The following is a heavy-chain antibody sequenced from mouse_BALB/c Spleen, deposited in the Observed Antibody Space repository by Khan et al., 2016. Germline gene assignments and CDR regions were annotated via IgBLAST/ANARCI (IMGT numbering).Heavy chain of an antibody. CDR3: SGYYGHFFDY. D-gene: IGHD1-1*02. V-gene: IGHV3-8*02. J-gene: IGHJ2*01. Sequence: EVQLQESGPSLVKPSQTLSLTCSVTGDSITSGYWNWIRKFPGNILEYMGYISYSGSTYYNPSLKCRISITRDTSKSQYYLQLNSVTTEDTATYYCSGYYGHFFDYWGQGTTHTVSS. CDR2: ISYSGST. CDR1: GDSITSGY.